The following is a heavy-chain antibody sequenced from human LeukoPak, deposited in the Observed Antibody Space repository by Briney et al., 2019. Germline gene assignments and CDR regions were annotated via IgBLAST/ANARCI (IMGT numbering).Heavy chain of an antibody. D-gene: IGHD4-17*01. CDR3: AKDGGTLRGRTRFHY. CDR1: GFTFSSYA. Sequence: GGSLRLSCAASGFTFSSYAMSWVRQARGKGLEWVSTISGSGCSTYSADSVEGRFTISRHNSKNTLYLQMNSLRAEDTAVYYCAKDGGTLRGRTRFHYWGQGPLLSVSS. J-gene: IGHJ4*02. V-gene: IGHV3-23*01. CDR2: ISGSGCST.